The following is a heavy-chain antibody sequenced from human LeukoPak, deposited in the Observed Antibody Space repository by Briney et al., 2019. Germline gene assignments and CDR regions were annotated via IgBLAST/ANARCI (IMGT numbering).Heavy chain of an antibody. CDR1: GFTVSSNS. J-gene: IGHJ4*02. Sequence: PGGSLRLSCTVSGFTVSSNSMSWVRQAPGKGLEWVSSISSSSSYIYYANSVKGRFTISRDNARKSLFLQMNSLRAEDTAVYYCAKSRGSGRSMPRGVNFDYWGQATLVTVSS. CDR3: AKSRGSGRSMPRGVNFDY. V-gene: IGHV3-21*01. CDR2: ISSSSSYI. D-gene: IGHD3-10*01.